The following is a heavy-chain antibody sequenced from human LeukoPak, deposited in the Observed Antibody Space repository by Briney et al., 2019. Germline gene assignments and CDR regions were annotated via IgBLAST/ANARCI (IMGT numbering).Heavy chain of an antibody. CDR1: GGSFDSKY. D-gene: IGHD4-11*01. CDR2: IYTSGST. Sequence: PSETLSLTCSGSGGSFDSKYWSWIRQPPGKGLEGIGYIYTSGSTNFNPSLKSRVAMSIATSNNQFSLKAYSVTAAQTAVYYCANYIRTVHFYMEVWGKGTTVMVSS. V-gene: IGHV4-4*09. CDR3: ANYIRTVHFYMEV. J-gene: IGHJ6*03.